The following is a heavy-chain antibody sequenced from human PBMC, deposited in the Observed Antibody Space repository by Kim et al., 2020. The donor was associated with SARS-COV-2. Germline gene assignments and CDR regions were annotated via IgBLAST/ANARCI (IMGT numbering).Heavy chain of an antibody. CDR2: ISAYNGNT. J-gene: IGHJ5*02. Sequence: ASVKVSCKASGYTFTSYGISWVRQAPGQGLEWMGWISAYNGNTNYAQKLQGRVTMTTDTSTSTAYMELRSLRSDDTAVYYCARVDLGIVVVTAILFWFDPWGQGTLVTVSS. CDR1: GYTFTSYG. CDR3: ARVDLGIVVVTAILFWFDP. D-gene: IGHD2-21*02. V-gene: IGHV1-18*01.